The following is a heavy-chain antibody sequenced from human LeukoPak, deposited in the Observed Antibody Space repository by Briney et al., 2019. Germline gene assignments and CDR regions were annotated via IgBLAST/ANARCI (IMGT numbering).Heavy chain of an antibody. J-gene: IGHJ5*02. CDR1: GGSISSDSYY. Sequence: SETLSLTCTVSGGSISSDSYYWGWIRQPPGKGLECIGTVYYSGSTYYNPSLKSRVTISVDTSKNQFSLKLSSVTAADTAVYCCARQGPKLGFPVLIGWFDPWGQGTLVTVSS. D-gene: IGHD7-27*01. CDR2: VYYSGST. V-gene: IGHV4-39*01. CDR3: ARQGPKLGFPVLIGWFDP.